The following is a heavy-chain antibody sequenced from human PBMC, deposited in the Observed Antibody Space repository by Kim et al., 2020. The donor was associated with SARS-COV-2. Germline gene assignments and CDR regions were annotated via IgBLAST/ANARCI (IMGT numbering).Heavy chain of an antibody. Sequence: TKNNPSPKSRVPIAVDTSKNQFSLKLSSVTAADTAVYYCARGDYASYFDYWGQGTLVTVSS. D-gene: IGHD4-17*01. CDR2: T. CDR3: ARGDYASYFDY. V-gene: IGHV4-34*01. J-gene: IGHJ4*02.